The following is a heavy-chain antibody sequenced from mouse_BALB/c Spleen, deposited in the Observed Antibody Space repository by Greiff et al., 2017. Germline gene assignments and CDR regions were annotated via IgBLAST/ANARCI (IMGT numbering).Heavy chain of an antibody. CDR2: ISYSGST. D-gene: IGHD3-2*02. J-gene: IGHJ4*01. Sequence: DVLLVESGPGLVKPSQSLSFSCTVSGYSITSDYVRNLIRQPPGNILEWMGYISYSGSTNYNPSLKSRISITRDTSKNQFFLQLKSVTTEDTATYYCARSGIFYAMDYWGQGSLVIVSS. CDR1: GYSITSDYV. V-gene: IGHV3-2*02. CDR3: ARSGIFYAMDY.